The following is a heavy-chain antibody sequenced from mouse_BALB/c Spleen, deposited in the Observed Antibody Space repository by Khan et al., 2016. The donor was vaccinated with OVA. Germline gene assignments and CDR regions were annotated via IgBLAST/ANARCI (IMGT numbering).Heavy chain of an antibody. CDR1: GYSITSDYA. CDR3: ARDGSRYNYAMDY. V-gene: IGHV3-2*02. Sequence: EVQLQESGPGLVKPSQSLSLTCTVTGYSITSDYAWNWIRQFPGNTLEWMGYISYSGSTNYNPSLKSRISITRDTSKNQFILQLNSVTIEDTATYYCARDGSRYNYAMDYWGQGTSVTVSS. J-gene: IGHJ4*01. D-gene: IGHD2-3*01. CDR2: ISYSGST.